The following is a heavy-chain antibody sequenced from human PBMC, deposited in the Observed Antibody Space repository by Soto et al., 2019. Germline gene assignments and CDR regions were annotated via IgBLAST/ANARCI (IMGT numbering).Heavy chain of an antibody. V-gene: IGHV3-33*01. J-gene: IGHJ3*02. CDR3: AREGIVVVVAATPVGFDI. CDR1: GFTFSSYG. Sequence: QVQLVESGGGVVQPGRSLRISCAASGFTFSSYGMHWVRQAPGKGLEWVAVIWYDGSNKYYADSVKGRFTISRDNSKNTLYLQLTGLRAEDTAVYYCAREGIVVVVAATPVGFDIWGQGTMVTVSS. D-gene: IGHD2-15*01. CDR2: IWYDGSNK.